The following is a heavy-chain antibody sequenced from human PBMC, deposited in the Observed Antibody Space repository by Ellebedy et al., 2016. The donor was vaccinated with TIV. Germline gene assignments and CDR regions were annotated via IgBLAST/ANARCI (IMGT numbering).Heavy chain of an antibody. CDR1: GFTFSSYG. D-gene: IGHD6-6*01. Sequence: PGGSLRLSCAASGFTFSSYGMHWVRQAPGKGLEWVAVIWYDGSNKYYADSVKGRFTISRDNSKNTLYLQMNSLRAEDTAVYYCARVLAARPGYYYYGMDVWGQGTTVTVSS. J-gene: IGHJ6*02. CDR3: ARVLAARPGYYYYGMDV. CDR2: IWYDGSNK. V-gene: IGHV3-33*01.